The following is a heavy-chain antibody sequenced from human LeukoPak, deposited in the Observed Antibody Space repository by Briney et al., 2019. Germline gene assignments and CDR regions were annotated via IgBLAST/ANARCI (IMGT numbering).Heavy chain of an antibody. CDR2: GST. D-gene: IGHD1-26*01. Sequence: GSTNYNPSLKSQVTISVDTSKNQFSLKLSSVTAADTAVYYCARERRSGTYYYFDYWGQGTLVTVSS. J-gene: IGHJ4*02. V-gene: IGHV4-59*01. CDR3: ARERRSGTYYYFDY.